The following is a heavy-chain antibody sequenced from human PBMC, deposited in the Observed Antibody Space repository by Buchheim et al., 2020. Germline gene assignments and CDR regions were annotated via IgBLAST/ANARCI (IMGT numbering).Heavy chain of an antibody. CDR3: AKVWGYSSGWHVLYYGLDV. CDR1: GFTFTNID. D-gene: IGHD6-19*01. J-gene: IGHJ6*02. V-gene: IGHV3-23*01. Sequence: EVQLLESGGALVQPGGSLRLSCAASGFTFTNIDMTWVRQAPGKGLEWVSRMSGSGGSTYYADSVKGRFTMSRDNSKNTLYLQMNSLRAEDTALYYCAKVWGYSSGWHVLYYGLDVWGQGTT. CDR2: MSGSGGST.